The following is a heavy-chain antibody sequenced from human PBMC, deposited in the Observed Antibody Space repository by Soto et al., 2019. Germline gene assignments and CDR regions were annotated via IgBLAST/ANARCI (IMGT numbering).Heavy chain of an antibody. CDR2: ISGSGGSA. V-gene: IGHV3-23*01. D-gene: IGHD2-2*01. J-gene: IGHJ6*02. Sequence: GGSLRLSCAASGFTFSSYAMSWVRQAPGKGLEWVSAISGSGGSAYYADSVKGRFTISRDNSKNTLYLQMNSLRAEDTAVYYCAKGRAPAAYRYGMDVWGQGTTVTVSS. CDR3: AKGRAPAAYRYGMDV. CDR1: GFTFSSYA.